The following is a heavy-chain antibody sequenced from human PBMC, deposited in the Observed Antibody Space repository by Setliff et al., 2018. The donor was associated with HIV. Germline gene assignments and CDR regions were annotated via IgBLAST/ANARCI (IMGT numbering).Heavy chain of an antibody. Sequence: RLSCAASGFTFSAYWMSWVRXXPGKGLEWVANIKQDGSEKYYVDSVKGRFTISRDNAKNSLYLQMNSLRAEETAVYYCARGGTLMAIEGYYFDYWGQGTLVT. CDR3: ARGGTLMAIEGYYFDY. CDR1: GFTFSAYW. D-gene: IGHD1-1*01. J-gene: IGHJ4*02. CDR2: IKQDGSEK. V-gene: IGHV3-7*01.